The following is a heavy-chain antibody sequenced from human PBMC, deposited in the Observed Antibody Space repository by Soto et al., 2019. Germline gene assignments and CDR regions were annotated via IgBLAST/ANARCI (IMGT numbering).Heavy chain of an antibody. J-gene: IGHJ2*01. D-gene: IGHD5-18*01. CDR2: ISVYNGNT. Sequence: QVQLVQSGAEVKKPGASVKVSCKASGYALTTHGITWVRQAPGQGLEWMGWISVYNGNTNYAQKLQGRVTMTTDTSTSTAYMELWSLSSDDTAVYYCARGYSYGSYWFFDLWGRGTLVTVSS. V-gene: IGHV1-18*04. CDR3: ARGYSYGSYWFFDL. CDR1: GYALTTHG.